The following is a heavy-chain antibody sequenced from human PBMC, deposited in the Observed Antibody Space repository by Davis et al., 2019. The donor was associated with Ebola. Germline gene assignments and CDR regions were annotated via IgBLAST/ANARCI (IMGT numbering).Heavy chain of an antibody. V-gene: IGHV3-43*02. CDR1: GFTFDDYA. Sequence: GESLKISCAASGFTFDDYAMHWVRQAPGKGLEWVSLISGDGGRTYYADSVKGRFTISRDNSKNSLYLQMNSLRTEDTALYYCAKETSTYYYDSSGYHTYYGMDVWGQGTTVTVSS. CDR2: ISGDGGRT. CDR3: AKETSTYYYDSSGYHTYYGMDV. D-gene: IGHD3-22*01. J-gene: IGHJ6*02.